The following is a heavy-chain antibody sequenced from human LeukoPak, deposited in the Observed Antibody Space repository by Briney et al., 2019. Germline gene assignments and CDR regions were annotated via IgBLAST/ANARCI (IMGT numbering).Heavy chain of an antibody. CDR2: INSDGSST. Sequence: GGSLRLSCAASGFTFSSYWMHLVRQAPGKGLVWVSRINSDGSSTSSADSVKGRFTISRDNAKNTLYLQMNSLRAEDTAVYYCARGARRSPPDYWGQGTLVTVSS. CDR1: GFTFSSYW. V-gene: IGHV3-74*01. D-gene: IGHD1-26*01. CDR3: ARGARRSPPDY. J-gene: IGHJ4*02.